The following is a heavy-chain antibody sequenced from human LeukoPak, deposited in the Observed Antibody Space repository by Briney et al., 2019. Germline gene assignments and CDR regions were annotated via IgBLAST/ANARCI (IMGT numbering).Heavy chain of an antibody. Sequence: GGSLRLSCAASGFTFSTYSMNWVRQAPGMGLEWVSSISSSSIYIHYADSVKGRFTISRDNAKNSLYLQMNSLRAEDTAVYYCARATYYYGSGSYSPPRYYGMDVWGQGPRSPSP. CDR3: ARATYYYGSGSYSPPRYYGMDV. J-gene: IGHJ6*02. CDR1: GFTFSTYS. D-gene: IGHD3-10*01. V-gene: IGHV3-21*04. CDR2: ISSSSIYI.